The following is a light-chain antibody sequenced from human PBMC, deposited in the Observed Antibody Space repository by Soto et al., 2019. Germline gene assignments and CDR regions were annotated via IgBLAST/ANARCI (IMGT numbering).Light chain of an antibody. CDR1: TSNIGTNY. Sequence: QSALTQPPSVSAAPGQKVTISCSGSTSNIGTNYVSWYQQLPGTAPKLLIYDNNNRPSGIPDRFSGSKSGTSATLGITGLQTGDEADYYCGTWDSSLSAGGVVFGGGTKLTVL. CDR3: GTWDSSLSAGGVV. V-gene: IGLV1-51*01. CDR2: DNN. J-gene: IGLJ2*01.